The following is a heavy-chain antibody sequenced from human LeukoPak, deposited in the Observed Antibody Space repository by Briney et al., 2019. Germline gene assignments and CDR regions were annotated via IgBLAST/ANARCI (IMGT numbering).Heavy chain of an antibody. CDR3: ASGSHYFDY. D-gene: IGHD1-26*01. Sequence: SETLSLTCTVSGGSLSSYYWSWIRQPPGKGLEWIGNIYYSGSTKYNPSLKSRVTISVDTSKNQFSLKLSSVTAADTAVYYCASGSHYFDYWGQGTVVTVSS. CDR1: GGSLSSYY. CDR2: IYYSGST. J-gene: IGHJ4*02. V-gene: IGHV4-59*08.